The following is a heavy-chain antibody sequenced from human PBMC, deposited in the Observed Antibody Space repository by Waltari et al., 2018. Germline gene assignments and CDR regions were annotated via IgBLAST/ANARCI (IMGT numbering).Heavy chain of an antibody. D-gene: IGHD6-6*01. J-gene: IGHJ4*02. CDR1: GAPFSGYY. Sequence: QVQLQQWGSGLLKPSETLSLTCAVYGAPFSGYYWTWIRPSPGKGLAWIAESNDGGRSNYNRSRKRGVSISLETAKRQVSQKMRSGTAADTALYYGGRAGYGSSSPFEYWSQGTRVTVSS. V-gene: IGHV4-34*01. CDR3: GRAGYGSSSPFEY. CDR2: SNDGGRS.